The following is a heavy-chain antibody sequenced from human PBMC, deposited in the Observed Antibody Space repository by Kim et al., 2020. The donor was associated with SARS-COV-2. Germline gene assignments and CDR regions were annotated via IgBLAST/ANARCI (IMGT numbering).Heavy chain of an antibody. CDR3: ATLTTYYGSYGSGGPSDY. CDR2: INPNSGDT. V-gene: IGHV1-2*06. CDR1: GYKFTGYY. D-gene: IGHD3-10*01. J-gene: IGHJ4*02. Sequence: ASVKVSCKASGYKFTGYYMHWVRQAPGQGLEWMGRINPNSGDTDYAQKFQDRVTMTRDTSITTAYMELSRLRSNDSAVYYCATLTTYYGSYGSGGPSDYWGQGTLVTVSS.